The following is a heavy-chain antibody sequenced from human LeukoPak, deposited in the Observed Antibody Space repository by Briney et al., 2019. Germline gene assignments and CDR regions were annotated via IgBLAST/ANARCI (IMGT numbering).Heavy chain of an antibody. Sequence: SETLSLTCAVYGGSFSGYYWSWIRQPPGKGLEWIGEINHSGSTNYNPSLKSRVTISVDTSKNQFSLKLSSVTAADTAVYYCAGNYGNYYYYYMDVWGKGTTVTISS. CDR3: AGNYGNYYYYYMDV. V-gene: IGHV4-34*01. CDR1: GGSFSGYY. D-gene: IGHD4-17*01. J-gene: IGHJ6*03. CDR2: INHSGST.